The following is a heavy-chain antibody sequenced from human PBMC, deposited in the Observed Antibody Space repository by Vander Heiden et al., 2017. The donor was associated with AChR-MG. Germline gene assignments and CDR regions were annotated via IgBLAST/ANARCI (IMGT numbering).Heavy chain of an antibody. D-gene: IGHD6-13*01. CDR1: GFPFDAYA. Sequence: EVQLVASGGGLVQPGRSLRLPCPPPGFPFDAYAMHWVRQGPGKGLEGVSGISWNSGSIGYADSVKGRFTISRDNAKNSLYLQMNSLRAEDTALYYGAKDGGSSWYLFVPFDYWGQGTLVTVSS. J-gene: IGHJ4*02. V-gene: IGHV3-9*01. CDR3: AKDGGSSWYLFVPFDY. CDR2: ISWNSGSI.